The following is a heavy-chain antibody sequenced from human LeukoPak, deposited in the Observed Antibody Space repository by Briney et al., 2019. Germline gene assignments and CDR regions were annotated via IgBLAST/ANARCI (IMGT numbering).Heavy chain of an antibody. CDR3: ASNGRILLWFGESRGYFDY. Sequence: SETLSLTCTVSGDSIISSSYSWGWIRQPPGKDLEWIVNIYYSGGTYYNPSLKSRVTISVDTSKNQFSLKLSSVTAAGTAVYYCASNGRILLWFGESRGYFDYWGQGTLVTVSS. J-gene: IGHJ4*02. D-gene: IGHD3-10*01. CDR1: GDSIISSSYS. CDR2: IYYSGGT. V-gene: IGHV4-39*07.